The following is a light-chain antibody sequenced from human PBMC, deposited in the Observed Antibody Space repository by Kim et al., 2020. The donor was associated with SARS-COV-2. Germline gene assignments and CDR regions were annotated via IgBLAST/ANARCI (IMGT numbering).Light chain of an antibody. CDR2: AAS. V-gene: IGKV1-39*01. CDR1: QSISSH. CDR3: QQSYITPFT. J-gene: IGKJ3*01. Sequence: DIQMTQSPSSLSASVGDRVTITCRTTQSISSHLNWYQQKPGRAPKLLISAASTLQGGVPSRFSGSGSESDFTLTISSLQPEDFATDFCQQSYITPFTFGPGIKVDIK.